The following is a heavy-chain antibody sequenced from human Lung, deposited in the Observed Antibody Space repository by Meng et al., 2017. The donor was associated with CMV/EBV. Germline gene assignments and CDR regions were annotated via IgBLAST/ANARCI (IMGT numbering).Heavy chain of an antibody. Sequence: QPPLQNASPRRVDPSEAQSLPCPVAGASVSVNGHYVDSVPPPPAQGLELFGAIYHSQGTCFNPSLPRLVIMFVNTSNSPVSRFLTSMTATETAVYYSARRRGGSGRDCWGQGTLVTVSS. CDR1: GASVSVNGHY. CDR3: ARRRGGSGRDC. CDR2: IYHSQGT. V-gene: IGHV4-39*01. D-gene: IGHD3-10*01. J-gene: IGHJ4*02.